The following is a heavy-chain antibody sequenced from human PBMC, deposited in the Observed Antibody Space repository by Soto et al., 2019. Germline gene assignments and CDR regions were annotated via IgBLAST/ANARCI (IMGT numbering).Heavy chain of an antibody. Sequence: EVQLVESGGGFVQPGGSLRLSCAASGFTFNTFPMNWVRLAPGKGLEWLSHISSNSDAMYYADSVKGRFTICRDNARKSLYLQMNSLIVDDTAVYYCVRDYQYGFDMWGQGTMVTVSS. CDR3: VRDYQYGFDM. V-gene: IGHV3-48*01. CDR1: GFTFNTFP. D-gene: IGHD3-16*02. J-gene: IGHJ3*02. CDR2: ISSNSDAM.